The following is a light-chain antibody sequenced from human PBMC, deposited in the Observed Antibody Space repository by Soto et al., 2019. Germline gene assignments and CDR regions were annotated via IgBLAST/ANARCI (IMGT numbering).Light chain of an antibody. V-gene: IGLV4-69*01. J-gene: IGLJ2*01. CDR3: QTWATGNQGV. CDR1: SGHSTYA. Sequence: QSVLTQSPSASASLGASVKLTCTLNSGHSTYAIAWHQQQPEKGPRLLMRVNSDGSHKKGDGIPDRFSGSSSGAERYLTISSLQSDDEADYYCQTWATGNQGVFGGGTKVTVL. CDR2: VNSDGSH.